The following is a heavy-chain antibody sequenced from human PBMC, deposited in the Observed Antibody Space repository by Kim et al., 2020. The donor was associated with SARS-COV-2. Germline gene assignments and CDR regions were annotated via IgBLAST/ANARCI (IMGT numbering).Heavy chain of an antibody. J-gene: IGHJ4*02. V-gene: IGHV3-30*18. D-gene: IGHD1-26*01. CDR3: AKVPPEVVGATTFVDY. Sequence: GGSLRLSCAASGFTFSSYGMHWVRQAPGKGLEWVAVISYDGSNKYYADSVKGRFTISRDNSKNTLYLQMNSLRAEDTAVYYCAKVPPEVVGATTFVDYWGQGTLVTVSS. CDR2: ISYDGSNK. CDR1: GFTFSSYG.